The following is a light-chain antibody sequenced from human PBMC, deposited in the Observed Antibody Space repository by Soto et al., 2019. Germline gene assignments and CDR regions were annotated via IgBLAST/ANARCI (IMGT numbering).Light chain of an antibody. J-gene: IGKJ1*01. V-gene: IGKV3-20*01. CDR1: PSVSSSY. Sequence: EIVLTQSPGTLSLSPGERATLSCKASPSVSSSYLALYQQKPCQAPRLLIYAASISATGIPYRFSGSGSGTDFNLTISRLEPEDFAVYYCQQDDSSPVTFGQGTKVEIK. CDR3: QQDDSSPVT. CDR2: AAS.